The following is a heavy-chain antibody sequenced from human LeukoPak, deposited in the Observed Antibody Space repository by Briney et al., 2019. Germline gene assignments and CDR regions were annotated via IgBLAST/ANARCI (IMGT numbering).Heavy chain of an antibody. CDR1: GGSISSYY. CDR2: IYTSGST. V-gene: IGHV4-4*07. CDR3: ARDDYYDSSGYPHSYYYYGMDV. Sequence: SETLSLTCTVSGGSISSYYWSWIRQPAGKGLEWIGRIYTSGSTNYNPSLKSRVTMSVDTSKNQFPLKLSSVTAADTAVYYCARDDYYDSSGYPHSYYYYGMDVWGQGTTVTVSS. J-gene: IGHJ6*02. D-gene: IGHD3-22*01.